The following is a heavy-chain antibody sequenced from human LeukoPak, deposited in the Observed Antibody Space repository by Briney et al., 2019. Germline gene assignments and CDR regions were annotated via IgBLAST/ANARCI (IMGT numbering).Heavy chain of an antibody. V-gene: IGHV4-4*02. D-gene: IGHD1/OR15-1a*01. CDR2: IYLYGTT. CDR1: IGSISSSKW. Sequence: PSETLSLTCSVSIGSISSSKWWSWVRQSPVKGLEWIGEIYLYGTTNYNPSFTSRVTTSVDRSRNQFSLKLTSVTAADTAVYYCARQKWEQQGRDYYFNGLDVWGPGTMVIVSS. CDR3: ARQKWEQQGRDYYFNGLDV. J-gene: IGHJ6*02.